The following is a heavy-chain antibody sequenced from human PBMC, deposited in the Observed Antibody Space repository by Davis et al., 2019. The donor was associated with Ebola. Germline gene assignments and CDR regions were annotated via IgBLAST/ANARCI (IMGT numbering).Heavy chain of an antibody. V-gene: IGHV3-20*04. Sequence: GGSLRLSCAATGFTFRPYTMNWLPQAPGKGLEWVSGINCIGGSTGYADSVQGRFTISRDNAKNSLYLEMSSLRAEDTASYYCARVNAVTGYSRFDPWGQGTLVTVSS. CDR1: GFTFRPYT. CDR3: ARVNAVTGYSRFDP. CDR2: INCIGGST. J-gene: IGHJ5*02. D-gene: IGHD3-9*01.